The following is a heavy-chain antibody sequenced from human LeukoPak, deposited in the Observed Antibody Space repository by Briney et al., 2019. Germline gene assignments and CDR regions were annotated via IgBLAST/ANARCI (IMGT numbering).Heavy chain of an antibody. J-gene: IGHJ6*04. Sequence: SETLSLTCAVYGGSFSGYYWSWIRQPPGKGLEWIGEINHSGSTNYNPSLKSRVTISVDTSKNQFSLKLSSVTAADTAVYYCARIGCSGGSCYLNYYYGMDVWGKGTTVTVSP. CDR1: GGSFSGYY. V-gene: IGHV4-34*01. CDR3: ARIGCSGGSCYLNYYYGMDV. CDR2: INHSGST. D-gene: IGHD2-15*01.